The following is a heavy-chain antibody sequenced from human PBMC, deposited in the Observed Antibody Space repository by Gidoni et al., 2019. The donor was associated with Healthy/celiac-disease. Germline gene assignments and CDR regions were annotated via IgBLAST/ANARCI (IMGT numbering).Heavy chain of an antibody. D-gene: IGHD6-19*01. V-gene: IGHV4-61*02. CDR1: GGSISSGSSY. J-gene: IGHJ4*02. CDR2: IYTSGST. Sequence: QVQLQESGPGLVKPSPTLSPTCTVSGGSISSGSSYWSWIRQPAGKGLEWSGRIYTSGSTNSNPSLKSRVTISVDTSKNQFSLKLSSVTAADTAVYYCARDQWLVGGGFDYWGQGTLVTVSS. CDR3: ARDQWLVGGGFDY.